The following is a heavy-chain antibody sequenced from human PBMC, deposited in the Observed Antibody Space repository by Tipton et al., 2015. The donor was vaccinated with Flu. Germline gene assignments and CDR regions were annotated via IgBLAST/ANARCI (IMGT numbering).Heavy chain of an antibody. CDR2: IYYSGST. V-gene: IGHV4-59*12. CDR3: ARDPATDDYGLGSHFDGMDV. CDR1: GGSISTYY. D-gene: IGHD3-10*01. Sequence: LRLSCTVSGGSISTYYWSWIRQPPGKGLEWIGYIYYSGSTNYNPSLKSRVTISVDTSKNQFSLKLSSVTAADTAVYYCARDPATDDYGLGSHFDGMDVWGQGTTVTVSS. J-gene: IGHJ6*02.